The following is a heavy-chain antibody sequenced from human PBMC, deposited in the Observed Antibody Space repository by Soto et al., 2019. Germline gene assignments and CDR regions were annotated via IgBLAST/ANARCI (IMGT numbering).Heavy chain of an antibody. V-gene: IGHV1-69*01. Sequence: QVQLVQSGAEVKKPGSSVKVSCKASGGTFSSYAISWVRQAPGQGLEWMGGLIPIFGTANYAQKFQGRVKMTADESTSTADRELSSLRSEETAVYDCAIDPSGYSGYDEGGYWGQGTLVTVSS. CDR3: AIDPSGYSGYDEGGY. CDR2: LIPIFGTA. CDR1: GGTFSSYA. D-gene: IGHD5-12*01. J-gene: IGHJ4*02.